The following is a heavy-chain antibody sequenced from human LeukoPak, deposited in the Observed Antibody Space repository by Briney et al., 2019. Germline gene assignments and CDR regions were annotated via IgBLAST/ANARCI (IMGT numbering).Heavy chain of an antibody. V-gene: IGHV4-61*02. CDR3: ARDTGIAVAGTPEMFIDI. CDR2: IYTSGST. Sequence: SPSETLSLTCTVSGGSISSGSYYWSWIRQPAGKGLEWIGRIYTSGSTNYNPSLKSRVTISVDTSKNQSSLKLSSVTAADTAVYYCARDTGIAVAGTPEMFIDIWGQGTMVTVSS. J-gene: IGHJ3*02. D-gene: IGHD6-19*01. CDR1: GGSISSGSYY.